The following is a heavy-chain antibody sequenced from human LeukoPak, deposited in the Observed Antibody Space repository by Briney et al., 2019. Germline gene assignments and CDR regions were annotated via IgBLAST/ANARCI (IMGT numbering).Heavy chain of an antibody. CDR2: IKSKTDGGTT. D-gene: IGHD4-17*01. V-gene: IGHV3-15*01. CDR1: GFTFSNAW. Sequence: GGSLRLSCAASGFTFSNAWMSWVRQAPGKGLEWVGRIKSKTDGGTTDYAAPVKGRFTISRDDSKNTLYLQMNSLKTEDTAVYYCARVWQTTVTTDFDYWGQGTLVTVSS. J-gene: IGHJ4*02. CDR3: ARVWQTTVTTDFDY.